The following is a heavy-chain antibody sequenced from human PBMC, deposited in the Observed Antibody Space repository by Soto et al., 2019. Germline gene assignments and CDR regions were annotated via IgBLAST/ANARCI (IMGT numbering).Heavy chain of an antibody. V-gene: IGHV1-18*04. CDR1: GYSFMTHG. CDR2: ISFYNGNT. D-gene: IGHD3-16*02. CDR3: ASPGVFYSYQRDCYGMDV. Sequence: QVQLVQSGPEVKKPGASVKVSCKASGYSFMTHGISWVRQAPGQGLEWMGWISFYNGNTHYAQKLQDRVIMTTDTSTNIAYMELRSLRADDTAGYYCASPGVFYSYQRDCYGMDVWGHGTTVTVSS. J-gene: IGHJ6*02.